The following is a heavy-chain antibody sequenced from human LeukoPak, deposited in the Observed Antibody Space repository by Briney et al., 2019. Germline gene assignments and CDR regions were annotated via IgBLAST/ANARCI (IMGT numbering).Heavy chain of an antibody. CDR1: GGTFSSYA. D-gene: IGHD2-15*01. Sequence: SSVKVSCKXSGGTFSSYAISWVRQAPGQGLEWMGGIIPIFGTANYAQKFQGRVTITTDESTSTAYMELSSLRSEDTAVYYCARGYCSGGSCYSFDYWGQGTLVTVSS. J-gene: IGHJ4*02. CDR2: IIPIFGTA. CDR3: ARGYCSGGSCYSFDY. V-gene: IGHV1-69*05.